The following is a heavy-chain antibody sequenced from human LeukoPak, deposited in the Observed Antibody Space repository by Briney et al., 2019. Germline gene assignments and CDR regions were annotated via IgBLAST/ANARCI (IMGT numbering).Heavy chain of an antibody. D-gene: IGHD2-15*01. V-gene: IGHV3-30-3*01. CDR1: GFTFSSYA. CDR2: ISYDGSNK. J-gene: IGHJ4*02. CDR3: ASYCSGGSCPNFFDY. Sequence: GGSLRLSCAASGFTFSSYAMHWVRQAPGKGLEWVAVISYDGSNKYYADSVKGRFTISRDNSKNTLYLQMNSLRAEDTAVYYCASYCSGGSCPNFFDYWGQGTLVTVSS.